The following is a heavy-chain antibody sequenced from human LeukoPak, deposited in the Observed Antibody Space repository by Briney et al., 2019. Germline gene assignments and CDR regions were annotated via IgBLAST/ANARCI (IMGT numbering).Heavy chain of an antibody. CDR1: GFTFSSYG. V-gene: IGHV3-30*02. CDR3: AKGDQWELPFDY. CDR2: IRYDGSNK. D-gene: IGHD1-26*01. J-gene: IGHJ4*02. Sequence: GGSLRLSCAASGFTFSSYGMHWVRQAPGKGLEWVAFIRYDGSNKYYADSVKGRLTISRDNSKNTLYLQMNGLRAEDTAVYYCAKGDQWELPFDYWGQGTLVTVSS.